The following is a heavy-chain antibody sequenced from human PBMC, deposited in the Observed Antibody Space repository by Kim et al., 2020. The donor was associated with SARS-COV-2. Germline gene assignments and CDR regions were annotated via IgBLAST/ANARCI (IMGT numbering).Heavy chain of an antibody. D-gene: IGHD2-2*01. Sequence: GGSLRLSCVASGFTVSSNYMSWVRQAPGKGLEWVSDIYRGESQYSAESAKGRCTIIRDNTTNKPHLQLINIIAEDATADYCSSSNEHRHTHYYYGLGAWG. CDR1: GFTVSSNY. V-gene: IGHV3-53*01. CDR2: IYRGESQ. CDR3: SSSNEHRHTHYYYGLGA. J-gene: IGHJ6*01.